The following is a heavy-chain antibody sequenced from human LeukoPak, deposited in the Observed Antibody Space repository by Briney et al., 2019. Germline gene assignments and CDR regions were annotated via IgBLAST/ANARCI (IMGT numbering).Heavy chain of an antibody. D-gene: IGHD3-3*01. V-gene: IGHV3-30-3*01. J-gene: IGHJ4*02. CDR1: GFTFSTYA. CDR3: AREEWYYFDY. Sequence: GGSLRLSCAASGFTFSTYAIHWVREAPGKGLEWVAVISYDGSNKYYVDSVKGRFTIARDNSKNTVYLQMNSLRAEDKAVYYCAREEWYYFDYWGQGTLVTVSS. CDR2: ISYDGSNK.